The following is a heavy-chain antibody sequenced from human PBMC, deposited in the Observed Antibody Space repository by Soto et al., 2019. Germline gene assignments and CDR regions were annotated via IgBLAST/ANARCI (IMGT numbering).Heavy chain of an antibody. CDR3: AKDFRASHRFGEFFRYYGMDV. CDR2: ISGSGGST. V-gene: IGHV3-23*01. J-gene: IGHJ6*02. D-gene: IGHD3-10*01. Sequence: GGSLRLSCAASGFTFSSYAMSWVRQAPGKGLEWVSAISGSGGSTYYADSVKGRFTISRDNSKNTLYLQMNSLRAEDTAVYYCAKDFRASHRFGEFFRYYGMDVWGQGTTVTVSS. CDR1: GFTFSSYA.